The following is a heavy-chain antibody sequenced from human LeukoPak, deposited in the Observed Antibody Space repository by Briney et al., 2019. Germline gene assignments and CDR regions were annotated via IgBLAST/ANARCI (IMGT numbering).Heavy chain of an antibody. CDR3: ARDWGSTGYDLYDS. CDR1: GFIFSNYW. V-gene: IGHV3-7*01. Sequence: QTGGSLGLSCAASGFIFSNYWMTWVRQAPGKGLEWVAHIRQDGSERHYVDSVKDRFTISRDNAKNSLDLQMDSLRAEDTAVYYCARDWGSTGYDLYDSWGQGTLVTVSS. D-gene: IGHD5-12*01. CDR2: IRQDGSER. J-gene: IGHJ4*02.